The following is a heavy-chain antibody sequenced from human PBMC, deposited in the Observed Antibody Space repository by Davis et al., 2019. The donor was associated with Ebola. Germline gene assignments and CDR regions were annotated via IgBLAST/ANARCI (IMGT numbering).Heavy chain of an antibody. Sequence: ASVKVSCKASGYTFTSYGISWVRQAPGQGLEWMGWISAYNGNTNYAQKLQGRVTMTTDTSTSTAYMELRSLRSDDTAVYYCARETDRIAAAGIDYWGQGTLVTVSS. D-gene: IGHD6-13*01. CDR3: ARETDRIAAAGIDY. J-gene: IGHJ4*02. CDR2: ISAYNGNT. CDR1: GYTFTSYG. V-gene: IGHV1-18*01.